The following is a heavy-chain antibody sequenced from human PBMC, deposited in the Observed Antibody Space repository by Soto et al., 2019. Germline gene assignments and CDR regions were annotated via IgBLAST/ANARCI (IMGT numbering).Heavy chain of an antibody. CDR1: GGSITSANYY. Sequence: QVQLQESGPGLVKPSQTLSLSCSISGGSITSANYYWTWIRLFPGKGLEWIGYIYSSGTTHYNPSLMSRATITLDTTNNQLSLEVKSATAADTAVYYCARMGLHLGELSRNWFDPWGQGSLVTVSS. J-gene: IGHJ5*02. V-gene: IGHV4-31*03. D-gene: IGHD3-16*02. CDR2: IYSSGTT. CDR3: ARMGLHLGELSRNWFDP.